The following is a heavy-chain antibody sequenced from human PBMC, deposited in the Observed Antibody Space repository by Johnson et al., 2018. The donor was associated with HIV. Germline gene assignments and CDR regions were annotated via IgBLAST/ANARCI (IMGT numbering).Heavy chain of an antibody. D-gene: IGHD6-19*01. Sequence: VQLVESGGGVVQPGRSRRLSCAASGFIFSSYGMHWVRQAPGKGLEWVAFIRYDGSNKYYAESVQGRFNISRDNPKNTLYLQMNSLRAEDTAVYYCARDWGLYSSGWYVDAFDIWGQGTMVTVSS. CDR2: IRYDGSNK. V-gene: IGHV3-30*02. J-gene: IGHJ3*02. CDR1: GFIFSSYG. CDR3: ARDWGLYSSGWYVDAFDI.